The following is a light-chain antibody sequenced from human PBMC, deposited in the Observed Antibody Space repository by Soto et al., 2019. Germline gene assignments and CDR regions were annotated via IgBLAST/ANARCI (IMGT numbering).Light chain of an antibody. CDR1: QSVGSN. J-gene: IGKJ2*01. V-gene: IGKV3-15*01. CDR3: QQYNNWPYT. CDR2: DAS. Sequence: EIVLTHSPATLSVSPGERATLSCRASQSVGSNLAWYQQRPGQPPRLLIYDASTRATDIPARFSGGGSGTDFPLTISSLQSEDFAVYYCQQYNNWPYTFGQGTKLQIK.